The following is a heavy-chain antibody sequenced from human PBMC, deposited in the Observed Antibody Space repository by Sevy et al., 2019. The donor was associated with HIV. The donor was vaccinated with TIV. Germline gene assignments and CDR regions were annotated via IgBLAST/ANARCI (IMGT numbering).Heavy chain of an antibody. D-gene: IGHD3-22*01. V-gene: IGHV1-18*01. CDR2: ISAYNGNT. J-gene: IGHJ5*02. CDR1: GYTFTSYG. Sequence: ASVKVSCKASGYTFTSYGISWVRQAPGQGLEWMGWISAYNGNTNYAQKLQGRVTMTTDTSTSTAYMELRSLRSDDTAVYYCARGDTYYYDSSGYYPFDPWGQGTLVTVSS. CDR3: ARGDTYYYDSSGYYPFDP.